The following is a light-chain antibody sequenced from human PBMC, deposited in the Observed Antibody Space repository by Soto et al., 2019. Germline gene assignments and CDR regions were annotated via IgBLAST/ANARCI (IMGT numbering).Light chain of an antibody. CDR2: SAS. CDR3: QQFNNWPPLT. CDR1: QFVSTN. J-gene: IGKJ4*01. V-gene: IGKV3-15*01. Sequence: EVVMTQSPATLSVSPGERATLSCRASQFVSTNLAWYQQKPGQAPRLLIYSASTRATGIPARFSGSGSGTEFTLTISNLQSEDFGVYYCQQFNNWPPLTFGGGTKVEIK.